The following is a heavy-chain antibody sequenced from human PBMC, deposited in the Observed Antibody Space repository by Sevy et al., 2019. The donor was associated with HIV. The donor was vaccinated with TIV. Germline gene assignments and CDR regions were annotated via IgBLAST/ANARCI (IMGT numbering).Heavy chain of an antibody. J-gene: IGHJ6*02. Sequence: GGSLRLSCAASGFTFSDYYMSWIRQAPGKGLEWVSYISSSGSTIYYADSVKGRFTISRDNAKNSLYLQMNSLRVEDTAVYYCARDKSYYYYGMDVWGQGTTVTVSS. CDR1: GFTFSDYY. V-gene: IGHV3-11*01. CDR3: ARDKSYYYYGMDV. CDR2: ISSSGSTI.